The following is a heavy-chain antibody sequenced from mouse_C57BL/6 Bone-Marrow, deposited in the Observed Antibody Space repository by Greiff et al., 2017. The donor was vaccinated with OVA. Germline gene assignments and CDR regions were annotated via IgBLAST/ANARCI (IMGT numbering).Heavy chain of an antibody. CDR1: GYTFTSYW. CDR2: INPSNGGT. D-gene: IGHD2-1*01. J-gene: IGHJ2*01. CDR3: ARGAYGNYVGNYFDY. Sequence: QVQLKQPGTELVKPGASVKLSCKASGYTFTSYWMHWVKQRPGQGLEWIGNINPSNGGTNYNEKFKSKATLTVDKSSSTAYMQLSSLTSEDSAVYYCARGAYGNYVGNYFDYWGQGTTLTVSS. V-gene: IGHV1-53*01.